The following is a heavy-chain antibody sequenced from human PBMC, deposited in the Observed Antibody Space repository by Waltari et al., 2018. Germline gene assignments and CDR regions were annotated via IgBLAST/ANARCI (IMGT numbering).Heavy chain of an antibody. CDR2: ISGSAAPT. CDR1: GFTFSSYA. J-gene: IGHJ5*02. D-gene: IGHD2-2*01. V-gene: IGHV3-23*01. Sequence: EVQLLESGGGLGQPGGSLRLSCAASGFTFSSYAMSWVRQAPGKGLGWCSAISGSAAPTYYADSVQGRFTMSRDNSHNRLYLQMNSLRAEDTAIYYCAKDKAAIVYWFDPWGQGTLVTVSS. CDR3: AKDKAAIVYWFDP.